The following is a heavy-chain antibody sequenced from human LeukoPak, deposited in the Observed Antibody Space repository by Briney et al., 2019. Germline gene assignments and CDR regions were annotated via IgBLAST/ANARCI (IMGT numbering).Heavy chain of an antibody. V-gene: IGHV3-53*01. CDR2: IYSDGST. D-gene: IGHD4-17*01. CDR3: ARRYDYGDHFDY. J-gene: IGHJ4*02. Sequence: GGSLRLSCAASGFTVSSNYMSWVRQAPGKGLELVSVIYSDGSTCYADSVEGRFTISRDNSKNTLYLQMNSLRAEDTAVYYCARRYDYGDHFDYWGQGTLVTVSS. CDR1: GFTVSSNY.